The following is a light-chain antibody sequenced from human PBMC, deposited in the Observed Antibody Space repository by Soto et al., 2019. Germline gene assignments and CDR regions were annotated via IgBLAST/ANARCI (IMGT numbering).Light chain of an antibody. J-gene: IGKJ2*01. CDR1: QSLLHGNGYNY. CDR3: MQALQTPLYT. V-gene: IGKV2-28*01. CDR2: LGS. Sequence: DIVMTQSPLSLPVTPGEPASISCRSSQSLLHGNGYNYLDWYVQKPGQSPQLLIYLGSNRASGVPDRFSGSGSDTDFTLKISRVEAEDVGIYYCMQALQTPLYTFGQGTKLEIK.